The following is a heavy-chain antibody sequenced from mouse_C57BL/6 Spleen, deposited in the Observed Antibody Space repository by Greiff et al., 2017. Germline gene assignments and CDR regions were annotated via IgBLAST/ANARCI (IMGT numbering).Heavy chain of an antibody. D-gene: IGHD2-14*01. J-gene: IGHJ1*03. CDR1: GFSLSTSGMG. Sequence: QVTLQVSGPGILQSSQTLSLTCSFSGFSLSTSGMGVSWIRQPSGQGLEWLAHIYWDDDNRYNPSLKSRLTISKDTSRNQVFLKITSVDTADTATYYCARERLPPGTWDCDVWGTGTTVTVSS. V-gene: IGHV8-12*01. CDR2: IYWDDDN. CDR3: ARERLPPGTWDCDV.